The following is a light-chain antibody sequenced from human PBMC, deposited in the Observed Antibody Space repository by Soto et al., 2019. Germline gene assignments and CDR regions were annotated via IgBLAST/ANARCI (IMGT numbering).Light chain of an antibody. J-gene: IGLJ3*02. V-gene: IGLV2-14*01. Sequence: QSALTQPASVSGSPGQSITISCTGTSSDVGAYNYVSWYQQHPGKAPKVMIYEVNNRPSGVSSRFSGSKSGNTASLTISGLQAEDEADYYCSSYTTSSTWVFGGGTKVTVL. CDR3: SSYTTSSTWV. CDR2: EVN. CDR1: SSDVGAYNY.